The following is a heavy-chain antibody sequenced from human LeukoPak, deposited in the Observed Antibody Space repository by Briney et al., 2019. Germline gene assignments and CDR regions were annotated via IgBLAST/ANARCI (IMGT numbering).Heavy chain of an antibody. V-gene: IGHV3-53*01. CDR1: GFTVSSNY. CDR2: IYNSGGT. J-gene: IGHJ4*02. D-gene: IGHD2-15*01. Sequence: GGSLRLSCAASGFTVSSNYMNWVRQAPEKGLEWVSVIYNSGGTYYADSVKGRFTISRDNSKNTLYLQMNSLRAEDTAVYYCARDVRYSSGGSCSSWGPGTLVTVSS. CDR3: ARDVRYSSGGSCSS.